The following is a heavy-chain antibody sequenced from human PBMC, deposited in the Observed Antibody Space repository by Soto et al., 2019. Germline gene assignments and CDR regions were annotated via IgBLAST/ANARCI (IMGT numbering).Heavy chain of an antibody. Sequence: QVQLVQSGAAEKEPGASVRVSCKASGYTFSSYGFSWLRQAHGQGLEWVAWVSANSGDTNSAKKFQGRVTLTPDTSTSTAYMDLGCLSADDTVIYYSARDFLDSCGGPSCIYVDFWGQGTLVTVS. CDR1: GYTFSSYG. D-gene: IGHD2-21*01. V-gene: IGHV1-18*01. J-gene: IGHJ4*02. CDR3: ARDFLDSCGGPSCIYVDF. CDR2: VSANSGDT.